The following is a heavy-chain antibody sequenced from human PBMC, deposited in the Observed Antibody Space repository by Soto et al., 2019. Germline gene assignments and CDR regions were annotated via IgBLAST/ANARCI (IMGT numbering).Heavy chain of an antibody. J-gene: IGHJ4*02. CDR3: AREGAYYNGPRSFSDFDY. CDR2: IKLDGSQK. D-gene: IGHD3-10*01. V-gene: IGHV3-7*01. Sequence: GGSLRLSCAASGFIFSSYWMTWVRQAPGKGLEWVANIKLDGSQKYYADSVKGRFSISRDNAMNSLYLQIESLRAEDTAVYYCAREGAYYNGPRSFSDFDYWGQGTLVTVSS. CDR1: GFIFSSYW.